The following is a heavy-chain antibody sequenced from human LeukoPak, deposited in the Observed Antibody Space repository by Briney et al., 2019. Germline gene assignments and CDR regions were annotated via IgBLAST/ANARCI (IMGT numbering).Heavy chain of an antibody. J-gene: IGHJ4*02. V-gene: IGHV3-23*01. CDR2: ISANDGST. CDR3: AKPTSRYDYIWGSYRSVGYFDY. CDR1: GFTFSSYA. D-gene: IGHD3-16*02. Sequence: AGGSLRLSCAASGFTFSSYAMNWVRQAPGKGLEWVSFISANDGSTHYADPVKGRFTISRDDSANTVYLQMSSLRAEDTALYFCAKPTSRYDYIWGSYRSVGYFDYWGLGAVVTVSS.